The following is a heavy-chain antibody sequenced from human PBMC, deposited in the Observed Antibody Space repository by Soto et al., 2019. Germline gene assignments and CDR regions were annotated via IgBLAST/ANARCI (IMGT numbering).Heavy chain of an antibody. J-gene: IGHJ4*02. CDR2: ISSISSTI. CDR3: AREAYSSDFDY. Sequence: GGSLRLSCAASGFTFSSYSMNWVRQAPGKGLEWVSYISSISSTIYYADSVKGRFTISRDNAKNSLYLQMNSLRAEDTAVYYCAREAYSSDFDYWGQGTLVTVSS. CDR1: GFTFSSYS. D-gene: IGHD4-4*01. V-gene: IGHV3-48*01.